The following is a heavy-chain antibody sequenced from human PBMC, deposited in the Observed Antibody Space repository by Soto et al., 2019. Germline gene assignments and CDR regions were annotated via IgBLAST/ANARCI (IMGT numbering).Heavy chain of an antibody. D-gene: IGHD1-20*01. Sequence: GGSLRLSCAASGFTFSSYAMSWVRQAPGKGLEWVSAISGSGGSTYYADSVKGRFTISRDNSKNTLYLQMNSLRAEDTAVYYCVTVFGISHAFAIWGQGTTVTVS. CDR1: GFTFSSYA. V-gene: IGHV3-23*01. J-gene: IGHJ3*02. CDR3: VTVFGISHAFAI. CDR2: ISGSGGST.